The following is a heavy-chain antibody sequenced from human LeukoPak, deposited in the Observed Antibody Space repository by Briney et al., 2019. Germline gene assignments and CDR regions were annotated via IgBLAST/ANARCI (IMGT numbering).Heavy chain of an antibody. V-gene: IGHV3-49*04. J-gene: IGHJ4*02. Sequence: GGSLRLSCTTSGFSFGDYAMSWVRQAPGKGLEWVALIRSKSYGGTREYAASVKGRFTISRDDYESVAYLQMNSLQNDDTAVYYCSRSATVPGAKYYFDSWGQGTLVTVSS. CDR2: IRSKSYGGTR. D-gene: IGHD6-19*01. CDR3: SRSATVPGAKYYFDS. CDR1: GFSFGDYA.